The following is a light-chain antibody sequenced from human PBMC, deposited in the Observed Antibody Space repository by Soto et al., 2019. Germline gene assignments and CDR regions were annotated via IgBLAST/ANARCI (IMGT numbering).Light chain of an antibody. CDR1: QSVATN. V-gene: IGKV3-15*01. Sequence: EAVLTQSPATLSVSPGERATLSCRASQSVATNLAWYQQRPGQAPRLLIYGASKRAVGLPARFSGSGSGTEFTLTITSLQSEDFAAYYCQQYNNWPQTFGQGTKVEIK. J-gene: IGKJ1*01. CDR3: QQYNNWPQT. CDR2: GAS.